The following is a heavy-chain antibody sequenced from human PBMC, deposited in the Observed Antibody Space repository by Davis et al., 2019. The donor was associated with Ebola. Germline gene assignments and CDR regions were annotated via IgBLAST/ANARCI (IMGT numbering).Heavy chain of an antibody. CDR1: GFTLSSYW. V-gene: IGHV3-7*01. J-gene: IGHJ4*02. CDR2: IKQDGSEK. CDR3: AKAALRWLYDY. D-gene: IGHD4-23*01. Sequence: PGGSLRLSCAASGFTLSSYWMSWVRQALGKGLEWVANIKQDGSEKYYVDSVKDRITISRDNAKNSLYLQMNSLRAENTAVYYCAKAALRWLYDYWGQGTLVTVSS.